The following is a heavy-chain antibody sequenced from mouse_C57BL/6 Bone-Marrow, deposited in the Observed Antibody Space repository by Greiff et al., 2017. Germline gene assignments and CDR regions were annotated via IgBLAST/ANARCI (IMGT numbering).Heavy chain of an antibody. D-gene: IGHD5-1*01. CDR3: ADLPSLAY. J-gene: IGHJ3*01. CDR1: CSTFTSYW. V-gene: IGHV1-7*01. CDR2: LNPSSGYT. Sequence: QVQLQQSGAELAKPWAPAKLPCKAFCSTFTSYWLHWVKQRPGQGMEWIGYLNPSSGYTKYNQKFKDKAPLTADKSSSTAYMQLSSLTYEDSAVYYCADLPSLAYWGQGTLGTVSA.